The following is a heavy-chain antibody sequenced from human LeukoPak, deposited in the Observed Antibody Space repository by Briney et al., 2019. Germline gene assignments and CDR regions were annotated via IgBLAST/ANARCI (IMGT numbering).Heavy chain of an antibody. V-gene: IGHV1-69*13. CDR3: ARVAAAAGNRFDWFDP. J-gene: IGHJ5*02. Sequence: ASVKVSCKASGGTFSSYAISWVRQAPGQGLEWMGGIIPIFGTANYAQKFQGRVTITADESTRTAYMELSSLRSEDTAVYYCARVAAAAGNRFDWFDPWGQGTLVTVSS. CDR2: IIPIFGTA. D-gene: IGHD6-13*01. CDR1: GGTFSSYA.